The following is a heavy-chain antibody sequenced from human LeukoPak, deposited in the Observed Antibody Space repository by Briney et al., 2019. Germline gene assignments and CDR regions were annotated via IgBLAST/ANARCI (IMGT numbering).Heavy chain of an antibody. CDR3: ARARISSSGGGMDV. Sequence: GGSLRLSCVASGFTFSSHDMSWVRQAPGKGLEWVSDISGSGGHTYYADSVKGRFTISRDNSKNTVYPQMNSQRAEDTAVYYCARARISSSGGGMDVWGQGTTVTVSS. D-gene: IGHD6-13*01. CDR1: GFTFSSHD. J-gene: IGHJ6*02. CDR2: ISGSGGHT. V-gene: IGHV3-23*01.